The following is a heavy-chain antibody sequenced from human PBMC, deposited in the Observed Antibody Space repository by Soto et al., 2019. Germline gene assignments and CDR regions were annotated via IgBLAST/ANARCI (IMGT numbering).Heavy chain of an antibody. D-gene: IGHD3-10*01. Sequence: EVQLVESGGGLVQAGGSVRLSCAASGLTFSDHYMDWVRQAPGKGLEWVGRSKNKADSYTTEYVASVKGRFSISRDGSKNSLFLQMNSLKTEDTAVYYCTVWGSGNDFGAAWGQGILVSVSS. CDR3: TVWGSGNDFGAA. CDR1: GLTFSDHY. V-gene: IGHV3-72*01. CDR2: SKNKADSYTT. J-gene: IGHJ4*02.